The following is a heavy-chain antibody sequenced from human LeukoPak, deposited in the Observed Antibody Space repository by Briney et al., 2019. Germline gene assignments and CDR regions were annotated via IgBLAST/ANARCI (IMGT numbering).Heavy chain of an antibody. CDR2: MNPNSGNT. CDR1: GYTFTSYD. CDR3: ARGGGIVGATKADY. V-gene: IGHV1-8*01. Sequence: ASVKVSCKSSGYTFTSYDINWVRQATGPGLEWMGWMNPNSGNTGYAQKFQGRVTMTRNTSISTAYMELSSLRSEDTAVYYCARGGGIVGATKADYWGQGTLVTVSS. D-gene: IGHD1-26*01. J-gene: IGHJ4*02.